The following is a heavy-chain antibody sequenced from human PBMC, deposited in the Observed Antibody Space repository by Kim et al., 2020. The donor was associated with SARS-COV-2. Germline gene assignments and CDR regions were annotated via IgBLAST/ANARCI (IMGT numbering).Heavy chain of an antibody. V-gene: IGHV3-30*04. CDR3: ARAMEGSGGSTYYYYGM. CDR1: GFTFSSYA. J-gene: IGHJ6*01. D-gene: IGHD3-10*01. Sequence: GGSLRLSCAASGFTFSSYAMHWVRQAPGKGLEWVAVISYDGSNKYYADSVKGRFTISRDNSKNTLYLQMNSLRAEDTAVYYCARAMEGSGGSTYYYYGM. CDR2: ISYDGSNK.